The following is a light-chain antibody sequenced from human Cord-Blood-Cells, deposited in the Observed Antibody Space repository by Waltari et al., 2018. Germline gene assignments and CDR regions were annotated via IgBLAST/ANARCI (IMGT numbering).Light chain of an antibody. CDR3: AAWDDSLNGHWV. V-gene: IGLV1-44*01. Sequence: QSVLTQPPSASGTPGQRVTISCSGSSSNIGSNTVNWYQQLPGTAPKLLIYRNNQPPSGVPARFSGSKSGTSASLAISGLQSEDEADYYCAAWDDSLNGHWVFGGGTKLTVL. CDR1: SSNIGSNT. J-gene: IGLJ3*02. CDR2: RNN.